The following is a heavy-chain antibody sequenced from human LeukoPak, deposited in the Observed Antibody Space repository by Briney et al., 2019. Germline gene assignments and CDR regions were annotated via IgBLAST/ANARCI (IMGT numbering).Heavy chain of an antibody. V-gene: IGHV3-21*01. D-gene: IGHD2-15*01. J-gene: IGHJ4*02. CDR3: ARDILRGGGGSPCDY. Sequence: PGGSLRLSCAASGFTFSYYSMNWVRQAPGKGLEWISSISTSSSHIYYADSVKGRFTIPRDNAKKSVFLQMNSLRAEDTAMYYCARDILRGGGGSPCDYWGQGTLVTVSS. CDR2: ISTSSSHI. CDR1: GFTFSYYS.